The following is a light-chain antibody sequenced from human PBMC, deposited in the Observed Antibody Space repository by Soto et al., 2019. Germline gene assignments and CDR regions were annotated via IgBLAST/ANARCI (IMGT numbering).Light chain of an antibody. CDR3: QQYSSDSRT. Sequence: DIQMTQSPSTLSGSVGDRVTITCRASQTISSWLAWYQQKPGKAPKLLIYKASTLKSGVPSRFSGSGSGTEFTLTISSLQPDDFATYYCQQYSSDSRTFGQGTKVEIK. CDR1: QTISSW. J-gene: IGKJ1*01. CDR2: KAS. V-gene: IGKV1-5*03.